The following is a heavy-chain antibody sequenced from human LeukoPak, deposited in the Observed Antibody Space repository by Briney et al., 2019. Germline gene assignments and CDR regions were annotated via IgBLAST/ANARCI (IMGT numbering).Heavy chain of an antibody. D-gene: IGHD3-3*01. J-gene: IGHJ4*02. CDR1: GFTFSSYA. CDR2: ISYDGSNK. CDR3: ARDPSYYDFWSLYYFDY. Sequence: GGSLRLSCAASGFTFSSYAMHWVRQAPGKGLEWVAVISYDGSNKYYADSVKGRFTISRDNSKNTLYLQMNSLRAEDTAVYYCARDPSYYDFWSLYYFDYWGQGTLVTVSS. V-gene: IGHV3-30-3*01.